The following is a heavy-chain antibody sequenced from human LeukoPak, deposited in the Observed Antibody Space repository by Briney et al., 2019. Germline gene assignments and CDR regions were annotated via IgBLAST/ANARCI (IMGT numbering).Heavy chain of an antibody. V-gene: IGHV3-23*01. CDR3: ARVRRDGSSRLFDH. D-gene: IGHD5-24*01. J-gene: IGHJ4*02. CDR2: ISGSGGST. Sequence: AISGSGGSTYYADSVKGRFTISRDNSKNTLYLQMNSLRAEDTAVYYCARVRRDGSSRLFDHWGQGTLVTVSS.